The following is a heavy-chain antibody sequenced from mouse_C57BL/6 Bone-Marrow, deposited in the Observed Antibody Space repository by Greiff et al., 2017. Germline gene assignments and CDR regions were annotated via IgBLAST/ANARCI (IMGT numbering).Heavy chain of an antibody. V-gene: IGHV1-42*01. J-gene: IGHJ3*01. CDR2: INPSTGGT. CDR1: GYSFTGYY. CDR3: ARKVRRIFAY. Sequence: VQLQQSGPELVKPGASVKISCKASGYSFTGYYMNWVKQSPEKSLEWIGEINPSTGGTTYNQKFKAKATLTVDKSSSTAYMQLKSLTSEDSAVHYCARKVRRIFAYWGQGTLVTVSA. D-gene: IGHD1-3*01.